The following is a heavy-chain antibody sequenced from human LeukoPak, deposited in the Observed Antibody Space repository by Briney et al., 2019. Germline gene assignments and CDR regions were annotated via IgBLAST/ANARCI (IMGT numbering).Heavy chain of an antibody. D-gene: IGHD3-10*01. CDR2: IYYSGST. J-gene: IGHJ4*02. V-gene: IGHV4-39*01. CDR3: ARGGVLLWFGELSAPFDY. CDR1: GGSISSSSYY. Sequence: SETLSLTCTVSGGSISSSSYYWGWIRQPPGKRLEWIGSIYYSGSTYYNPSLKSRVTISVDTSKNQFSLKLSSVTAADTAVYYCARGGVLLWFGELSAPFDYWGQGTLVTVSS.